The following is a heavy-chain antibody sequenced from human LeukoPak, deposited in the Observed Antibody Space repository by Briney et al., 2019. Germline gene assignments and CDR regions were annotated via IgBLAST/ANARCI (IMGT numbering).Heavy chain of an antibody. CDR3: ARSYSSGWYSSY. CDR1: GGSISSYS. J-gene: IGHJ4*02. V-gene: IGHV4-59*12. CDR2: INHSGST. Sequence: PSETLSLTCTVSGGSISSYSWSWIRQPPGKGLEWIGYINHSGSTNYNPSLKSRVTISVDTSKNQFSLKLSSVTAADTAVYYCARSYSSGWYSSYWGQGTLVTVSS. D-gene: IGHD6-19*01.